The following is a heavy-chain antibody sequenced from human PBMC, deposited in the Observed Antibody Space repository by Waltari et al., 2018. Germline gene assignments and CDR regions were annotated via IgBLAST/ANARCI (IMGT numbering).Heavy chain of an antibody. CDR2: IRSKANSYAT. D-gene: IGHD7-27*01. V-gene: IGHV3-73*01. J-gene: IGHJ4*02. CDR3: TRLPQWGSTVDY. CDR1: GFTFSGSA. Sequence: EVQLVESGGGLVQPGGSLKLSCAASGFTFSGSAMHWVRQASGKGLEWVGRIRSKANSYATAYAASVKGRFTISRDDSKNTAYLQMNSLKTEDTAVYYCTRLPQWGSTVDYWGQGTLVTVSS.